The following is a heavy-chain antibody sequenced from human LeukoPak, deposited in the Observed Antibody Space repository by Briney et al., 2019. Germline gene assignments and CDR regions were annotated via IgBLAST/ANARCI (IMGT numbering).Heavy chain of an antibody. CDR3: AHGAMYQLDY. V-gene: IGHV3-48*03. D-gene: IGHD2-2*01. J-gene: IGHJ4*02. Sequence: GGSLRLSCAASGFTFSSYEMNWVRQAPGKGLEWVSYISSSSSTIYYADSVKGRFTISGDNSRNTLFLQMNSLRAEDTAVYYCAHGAMYQLDYWGQGTLVTVSS. CDR1: GFTFSSYE. CDR2: ISSSSSTI.